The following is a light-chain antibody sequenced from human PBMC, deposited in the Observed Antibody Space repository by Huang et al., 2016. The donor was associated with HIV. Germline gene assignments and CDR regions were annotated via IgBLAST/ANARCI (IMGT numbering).Light chain of an antibody. CDR3: QQYNTCPYT. J-gene: IGKJ2*01. CDR1: QGVGNN. CDR2: RAS. Sequence: EIVMTQSPATLYVSPGERATLAFRASQGVGNNLAWYQQKLGQAPRLRIYRASARSTGLPARFNGSGSGTEFTLTISSLQSEDFAVYYCQQYNTCPYTFGQGT. V-gene: IGKV3-15*01.